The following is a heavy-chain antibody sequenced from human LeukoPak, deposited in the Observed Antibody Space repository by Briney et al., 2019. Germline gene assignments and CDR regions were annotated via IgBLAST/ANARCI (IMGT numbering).Heavy chain of an antibody. J-gene: IGHJ4*02. V-gene: IGHV3-30*02. Sequence: GGSLRLSCAASGFTFSSYGMHWVRQAPGKGLEWVAFIRYDGSNKYYADSVKGRFTISRDNSKNTLYLQMNSLRAEDTAVYYCAKDAWRNREFDFWGQGALVTVSS. CDR3: AKDAWRNREFDF. CDR2: IRYDGSNK. CDR1: GFTFSSYG. D-gene: IGHD2/OR15-2a*01.